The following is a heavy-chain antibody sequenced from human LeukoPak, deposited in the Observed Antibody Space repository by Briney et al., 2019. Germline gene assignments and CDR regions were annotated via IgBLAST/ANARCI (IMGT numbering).Heavy chain of an antibody. J-gene: IGHJ4*02. CDR1: GGSISSYY. Sequence: TSETLSLTCTVSGGSISSYYWSWIRQPPGKGLEWIGYIYYSGSTNYNPSLKSRVTISVDTSKNQFSLKLSSVTAADTAVYYCARVSDDSSGYYHYWGQGTLVTVFS. V-gene: IGHV4-59*01. CDR2: IYYSGST. D-gene: IGHD3-22*01. CDR3: ARVSDDSSGYYHY.